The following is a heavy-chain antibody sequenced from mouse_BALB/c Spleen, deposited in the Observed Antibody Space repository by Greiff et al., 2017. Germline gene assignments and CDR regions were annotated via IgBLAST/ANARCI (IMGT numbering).Heavy chain of an antibody. Sequence: VHVKQSGAELVKPGASVKLSCTASGFNIKDTYMHWVKQRPEQGLEWIGRIDPANGNTKYDPKFQGKATITADTSSNTAYLQLSSLTSEDTAVYYCAREGDYYGSSYGYFDYWGQGTTLTVSS. D-gene: IGHD1-1*01. J-gene: IGHJ2*01. CDR3: AREGDYYGSSYGYFDY. V-gene: IGHV14-3*02. CDR1: GFNIKDTY. CDR2: IDPANGNT.